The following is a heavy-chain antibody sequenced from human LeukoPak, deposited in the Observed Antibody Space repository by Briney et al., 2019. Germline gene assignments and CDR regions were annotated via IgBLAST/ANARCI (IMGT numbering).Heavy chain of an antibody. Sequence: PGGSLRLSCAVSGLTFSSSWMDWVRQAPGKGLEWVASINPDGIKRYSADSVKGRFTISRDNAQNSLYLQVNSLRGEDTAIYYCARDGYSSSWYYFDYWGQGTLVTVSS. V-gene: IGHV3-7*01. D-gene: IGHD6-19*01. CDR3: ARDGYSSSWYYFDY. J-gene: IGHJ4*02. CDR1: GLTFSSSW. CDR2: INPDGIKR.